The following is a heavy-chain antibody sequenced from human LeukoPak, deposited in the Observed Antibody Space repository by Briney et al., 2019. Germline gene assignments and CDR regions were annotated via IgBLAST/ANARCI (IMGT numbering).Heavy chain of an antibody. CDR1: GGSFSGYY. CDR2: INHSGST. Sequence: SETLSLTCAVYGGSFSGYYWSWIRQPPGKGLEWIGEINHSGSTNYNPSLKSRVTISVDTSKNQFSLKLSSVTAADTAVYYCARPSFTYYDFWSGYPYYFDYWGQGTLVTVSS. D-gene: IGHD3-3*01. CDR3: ARPSFTYYDFWSGYPYYFDY. V-gene: IGHV4-34*01. J-gene: IGHJ4*02.